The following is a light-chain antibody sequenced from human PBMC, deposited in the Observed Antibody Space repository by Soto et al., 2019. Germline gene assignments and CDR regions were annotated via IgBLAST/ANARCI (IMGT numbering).Light chain of an antibody. CDR3: CSYAGSYTLV. V-gene: IGLV2-11*01. CDR2: DVT. J-gene: IGLJ2*01. Sequence: QSVLTQPRSVSGSPAQSVTISCTGTSSDVGGYNYVSWYQQHQGKAPKLMIYDVTKRPSGVPGRFSGSKSGSTASLTISGLQAEDEADYYCCSYAGSYTLVFGGGTKLTVL. CDR1: SSDVGGYNY.